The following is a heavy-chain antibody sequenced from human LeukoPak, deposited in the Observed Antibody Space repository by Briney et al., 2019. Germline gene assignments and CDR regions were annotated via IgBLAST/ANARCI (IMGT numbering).Heavy chain of an antibody. CDR1: GGSISSYY. CDR3: ARDLRAGPRPWYFDL. V-gene: IGHV4-59*01. J-gene: IGHJ2*01. CDR2: IYYSGST. Sequence: PSETVSLTCTVSGGSISSYYWSWIRQPPGKGLEWIGYIYYSGSTNYNPSLKSRVTISVDTSKNQFSLKLSSVTAADTAVYYCARDLRAGPRPWYFDLWGRGTLVTVSS. D-gene: IGHD3-10*01.